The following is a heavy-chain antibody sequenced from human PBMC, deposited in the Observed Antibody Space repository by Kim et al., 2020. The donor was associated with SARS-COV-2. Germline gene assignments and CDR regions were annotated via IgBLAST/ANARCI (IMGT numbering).Heavy chain of an antibody. CDR3: ARDLSGGVVTPFDY. Sequence: GGSLRLSCAASGFTFSSYGMHWVRQAPGKGLEWVAVISYDGSNKYYADSVKGRFTISRDNSKNTLYLQMNSLRAEDTAVYYCARDLSGGVVTPFDYWGQGTLVTVSS. V-gene: IGHV3-33*05. CDR1: GFTFSSYG. J-gene: IGHJ4*02. D-gene: IGHD2-21*02. CDR2: ISYDGSNK.